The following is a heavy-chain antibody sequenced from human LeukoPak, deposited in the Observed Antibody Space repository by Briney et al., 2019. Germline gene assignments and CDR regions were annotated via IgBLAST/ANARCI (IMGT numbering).Heavy chain of an antibody. V-gene: IGHV4-4*07. Sequence: PSETLSLSCTVSDVTITNYYWTWIRQPAGKGLEWIGRLYIGRETDYNPSLRSRVTMSVDTSSSQFSLRLTSVTAADTATYYCARESRVVIGDGYYLDSWSPGTQITVSS. CDR3: ARESRVVIGDGYYLDS. CDR1: DVTITNYY. J-gene: IGHJ4*02. CDR2: LYIGRET. D-gene: IGHD2-21*01.